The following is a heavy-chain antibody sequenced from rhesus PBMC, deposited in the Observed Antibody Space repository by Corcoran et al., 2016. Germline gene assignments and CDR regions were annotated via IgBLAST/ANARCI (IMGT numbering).Heavy chain of an antibody. CDR1: GGTISRGYYY. V-gene: IGHV4S12*01. D-gene: IGHD5-24*01. CDR2: IYINSEST. Sequence: QVQLQESGQGIMKHSETLSLTCAVSGGTISRGYYYWSWIRQPPGKGLEWIGGIYINSESTNYNPSLKSRVTSSKDTPKKQFSLKLSSVTATDTAVYYCARLGTHRFDVWGPGVLVSVSS. CDR3: ARLGTHRFDV. J-gene: IGHJ5-1*01.